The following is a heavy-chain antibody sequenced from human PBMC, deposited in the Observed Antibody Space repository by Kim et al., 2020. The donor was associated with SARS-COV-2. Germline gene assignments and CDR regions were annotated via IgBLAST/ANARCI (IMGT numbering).Heavy chain of an antibody. Sequence: GGFLRLSCAASGFTFDDYAMHWVRQAPGKGLEWVSGISWNSGSIGYADSVKGRFTISRDNAKNSLYLQMNSLRAEDTALYYCAKDKALVGGAAGHDAFDIWGQGTMVTVSS. CDR3: AKDKALVGGAAGHDAFDI. V-gene: IGHV3-9*01. CDR2: ISWNSGSI. CDR1: GFTFDDYA. J-gene: IGHJ3*02. D-gene: IGHD6-13*01.